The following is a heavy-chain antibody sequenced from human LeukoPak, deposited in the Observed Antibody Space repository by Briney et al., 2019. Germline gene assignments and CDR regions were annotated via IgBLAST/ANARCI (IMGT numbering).Heavy chain of an antibody. CDR2: IYYSGIT. CDR1: GGSISSSSYF. Sequence: SETLSLTCTVSGGSISSSSYFWGWIRQPPGKGLEWLGTIYYSGITYYNPSLKSRVTISVDTSKNQFSLKLNSVTAADTAVYYCAREVVSTITLDFWGQGTLVTVSS. D-gene: IGHD5/OR15-5a*01. V-gene: IGHV4-39*02. CDR3: AREVVSTITLDF. J-gene: IGHJ4*02.